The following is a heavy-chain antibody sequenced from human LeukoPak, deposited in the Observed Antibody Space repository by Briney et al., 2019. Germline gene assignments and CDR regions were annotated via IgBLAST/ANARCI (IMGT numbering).Heavy chain of an antibody. CDR3: ARGTWSYGSGSSYFDY. Sequence: SETLSLTCTVSGGSISSYYWSWIRQPPGKGLEWIGYIYYSGSTNYNPSLKSRVTISVDTSKNQFSLKLSSVAAADTAVYYCARGTWSYGSGSSYFDYWGQGTLVTVSS. D-gene: IGHD3-10*01. CDR2: IYYSGST. J-gene: IGHJ4*02. V-gene: IGHV4-59*01. CDR1: GGSISSYY.